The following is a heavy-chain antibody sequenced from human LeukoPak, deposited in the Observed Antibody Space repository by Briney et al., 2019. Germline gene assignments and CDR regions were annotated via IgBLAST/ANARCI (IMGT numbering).Heavy chain of an antibody. CDR3: ARATRMPDFDC. Sequence: PSETLSLTCTVSGGSISNYYWNWIRQPAGKGLEWIGRIYTSGSTYYNPSLKSRVTMSVDTSKSHFSLKLTSVTAADTAMYYCARATRMPDFDCWGQGTLVTVSS. V-gene: IGHV4-4*07. J-gene: IGHJ4*02. CDR2: IYTSGST. D-gene: IGHD2-2*01. CDR1: GGSISNYY.